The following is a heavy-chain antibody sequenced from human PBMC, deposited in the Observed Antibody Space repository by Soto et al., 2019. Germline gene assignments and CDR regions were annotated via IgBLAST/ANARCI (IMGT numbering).Heavy chain of an antibody. Sequence: SETLSLTCTASGGSTDSRSHYWGWIRQPPGRGLEWIGSVYYSGSTHDNPSLQSRVTISVDTSRNQFSLNLISVTAADTAVYFCARQPRGPGYGERGLYFDHWGQGTLVTVST. V-gene: IGHV4-39*01. CDR2: VYYSGST. CDR3: ARQPRGPGYGERGLYFDH. J-gene: IGHJ4*02. CDR1: GGSTDSRSHY. D-gene: IGHD3-16*01.